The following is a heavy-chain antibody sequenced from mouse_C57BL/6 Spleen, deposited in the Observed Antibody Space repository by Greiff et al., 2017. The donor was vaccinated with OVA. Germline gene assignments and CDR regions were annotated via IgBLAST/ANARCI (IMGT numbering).Heavy chain of an antibody. J-gene: IGHJ4*01. CDR2: ISGGGGNT. Sequence: EVQRVESGGGLVKPGGSLKLSCAASGFTFSSYTMSWVRQTPEKRLEWVATISGGGGNTYYPDSVKGRFTISRDNAKNTLYLQMSSLRSEDTALYYCARLYSNYVDYAMDYWGQGTSVTVSS. V-gene: IGHV5-9*01. D-gene: IGHD2-5*01. CDR1: GFTFSSYT. CDR3: ARLYSNYVDYAMDY.